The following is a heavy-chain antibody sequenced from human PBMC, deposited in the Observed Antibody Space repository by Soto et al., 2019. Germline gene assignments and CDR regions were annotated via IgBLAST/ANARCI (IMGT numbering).Heavy chain of an antibody. J-gene: IGHJ4*02. V-gene: IGHV1-3*01. CDR2: INPGNGNT. D-gene: IGHD2-21*02. Sequence: QVQLVQSGAEVKKPEASVKVSCKASGYTFTNYAMHWVRQAPGQRLEWMGWINPGNGNTKYSQKFQGRVTITRDTSASTAYMELSSLRSEDTAVYYCARSIVVVTALDYWGQGTLVTVSS. CDR1: GYTFTNYA. CDR3: ARSIVVVTALDY.